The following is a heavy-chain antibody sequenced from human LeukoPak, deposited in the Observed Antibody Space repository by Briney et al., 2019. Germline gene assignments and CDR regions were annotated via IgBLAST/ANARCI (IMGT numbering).Heavy chain of an antibody. CDR1: GFTFSSYA. CDR3: AKDKAVEMATMFDY. CDR2: ISGSGGST. Sequence: GGSLRLSCAASGFTFSSYAMSWVRQAPGKGLGWVSAISGSGGSTYYADSVKGRFTISRDNSKNTLYLQMNSLRAEDTAVYYCAKDKAVEMATMFDYWGQGTLVTVSS. D-gene: IGHD5-24*01. J-gene: IGHJ4*02. V-gene: IGHV3-23*01.